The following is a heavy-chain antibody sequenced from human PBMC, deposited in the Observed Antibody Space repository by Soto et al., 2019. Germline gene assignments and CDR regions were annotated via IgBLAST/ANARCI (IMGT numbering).Heavy chain of an antibody. CDR1: GFTFSTHA. D-gene: IGHD3-16*01. Sequence: EVQLLESGGGLVQPGGSLRLSCAASGFTFSTHAMTWVRQAPGKGLEWVSTIGSTTGNTFYADSVKGRFTISRDNSKDTVYLQMNSLRAGDTAVYFCANRGRFYFDYWGQGALVTVSS. CDR2: IGSTTGNT. CDR3: ANRGRFYFDY. V-gene: IGHV3-23*01. J-gene: IGHJ4*02.